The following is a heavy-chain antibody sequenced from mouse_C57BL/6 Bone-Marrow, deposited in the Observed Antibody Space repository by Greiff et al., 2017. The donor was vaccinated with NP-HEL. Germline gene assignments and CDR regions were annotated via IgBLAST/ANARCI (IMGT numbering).Heavy chain of an antibody. CDR3: ARPITTVEEDFDV. V-gene: IGHV1-55*01. D-gene: IGHD1-1*01. Sequence: VKLQQPGAELVKPGASVKMSCKASGYTFTSYWITWVKQRPGQGLEWIGDIYPGSGSTNYNEKFKSKATLTVDTSSSTAYMQLSSLTSEDSAVYDCARPITTVEEDFDVWGTGTTVTVSS. CDR1: GYTFTSYW. J-gene: IGHJ1*03. CDR2: IYPGSGST.